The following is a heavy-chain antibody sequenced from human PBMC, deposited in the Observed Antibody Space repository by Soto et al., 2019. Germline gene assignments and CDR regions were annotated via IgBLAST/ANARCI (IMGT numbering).Heavy chain of an antibody. CDR3: ARDDVLCDGGRCYGVPLDG. J-gene: IGHJ6*04. CDR2: IQSGGPT. V-gene: IGHV3-66*01. Sequence: GSLRLSCAASGFTVSSKYMSWVRQAPGKGLEWVSLIQSGGPTYYADSVKGRFTISRDTSENTVHLQMDSLRAEDTAVYYCARDDVLCDGGRCYGVPLDGWGKGTKVTVSS. CDR1: GFTVSSKY. D-gene: IGHD2-15*01.